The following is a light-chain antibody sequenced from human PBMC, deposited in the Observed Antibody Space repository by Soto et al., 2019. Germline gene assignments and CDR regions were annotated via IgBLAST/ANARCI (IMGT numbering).Light chain of an antibody. J-gene: IGLJ2*01. Sequence: QSALTQPASVSGSPGQSITISCTGTSSVIGAYNFVSWYQQHPGEVPKLILYDVNVRPSGVSNRFSGSKSGNTASLTISGLQAEDEADYYCTSWTTSTTMIFGGGTKVTVL. CDR1: SSVIGAYNF. CDR3: TSWTTSTTMI. V-gene: IGLV2-14*03. CDR2: DVN.